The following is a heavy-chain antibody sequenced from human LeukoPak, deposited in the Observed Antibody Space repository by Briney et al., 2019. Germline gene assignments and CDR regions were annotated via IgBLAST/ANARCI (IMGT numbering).Heavy chain of an antibody. CDR1: GFTFSSYA. J-gene: IGHJ4*02. CDR3: TTAEIRLPPPLDY. V-gene: IGHV3-15*01. Sequence: GGSLRLSCAASGFTFSSYAMSWVRQAPGKGLEWVGHIKSKTDGGTTDYAAPVKGRFTISRDDSKNTLYLQMNSLKTEDTAVYYCTTAEIRLPPPLDYWGQGTLVTVSS. D-gene: IGHD2-15*01. CDR2: IKSKTDGGTT.